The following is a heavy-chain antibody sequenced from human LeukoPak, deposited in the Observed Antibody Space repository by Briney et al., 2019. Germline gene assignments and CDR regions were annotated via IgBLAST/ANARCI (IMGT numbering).Heavy chain of an antibody. CDR1: GFTFSSYA. V-gene: IGHV3-23*01. J-gene: IGHJ4*02. CDR3: AKEYYGDYLWYFDY. CDR2: ISGSGGST. Sequence: GGSLRLSCAASGFTFSSYAMSWVRQAPGKGLEWVSDISGSGGSTYYADSVKGRFTISRDNSKNTLYLRMNSLRAEDTAVYYCAKEYYGDYLWYFDYWGQGTLVTVSS. D-gene: IGHD4-17*01.